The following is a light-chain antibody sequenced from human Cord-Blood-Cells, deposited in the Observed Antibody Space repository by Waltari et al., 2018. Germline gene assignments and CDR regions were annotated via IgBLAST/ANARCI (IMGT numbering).Light chain of an antibody. CDR1: QSVLYSSNNKTY. CDR2: WAS. CDR3: QQYYSTPPT. J-gene: IGKJ1*01. V-gene: IGKV4-1*01. Sequence: DIVMTQSPDSLAVSLGERATINCKSSQSVLYSSNNKTYLAWYQQKPGQPPKLLIYWASTRESGVPDRFSGSGSGTDFTLTISILQAEDVAVYYCQQYYSTPPTFGQGTKVEIK.